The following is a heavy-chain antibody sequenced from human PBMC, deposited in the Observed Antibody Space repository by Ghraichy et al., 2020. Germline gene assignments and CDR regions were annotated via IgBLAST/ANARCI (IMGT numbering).Heavy chain of an antibody. J-gene: IGHJ6*02. Sequence: ASVKVSCKASGYTFTSYGISWVRQAPGQGLEWMGWISAYNGNTNYAQKLQGRVTMTTDTSTSTAYMELRSLRSDDTAVYYCARDLENGYGDYYYYGMDVWGQGTTVTVSS. CDR3: ARDLENGYGDYYYYGMDV. V-gene: IGHV1-18*04. D-gene: IGHD4-17*01. CDR1: GYTFTSYG. CDR2: ISAYNGNT.